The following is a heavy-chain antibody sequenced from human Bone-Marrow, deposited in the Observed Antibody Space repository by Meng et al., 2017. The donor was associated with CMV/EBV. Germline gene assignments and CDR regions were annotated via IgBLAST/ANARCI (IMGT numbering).Heavy chain of an antibody. D-gene: IGHD6-13*01. Sequence: GESLKISCAASGFTFSSYGMHWVRQAPGKGLEWVAVIWYDGSNKYYVDSVKGRFTISRDNFKNTLYLQMNSLRAEDTAVYYCARRKQPYYFDYWGQGTLVTVSS. CDR3: ARRKQPYYFDY. J-gene: IGHJ4*02. CDR2: IWYDGSNK. CDR1: GFTFSSYG. V-gene: IGHV3-33*01.